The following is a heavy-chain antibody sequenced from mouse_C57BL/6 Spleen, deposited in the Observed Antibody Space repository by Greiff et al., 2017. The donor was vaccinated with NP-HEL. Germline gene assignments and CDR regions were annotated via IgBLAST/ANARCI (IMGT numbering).Heavy chain of an antibody. CDR3: AEREVYDGYYELDY. CDR2: IYPRSGNT. J-gene: IGHJ2*01. CDR1: GYTFTSYG. Sequence: QVQLQQSGAELARPGASVKLSCKASGYTFTSYGISWVKQRTGQGLEWIGEIYPRSGNTYYNEKFKGKATLTADKSSSTAYMELRSLTSEDSAVYFCAEREVYDGYYELDYWGQGTTLTVSS. D-gene: IGHD2-3*01. V-gene: IGHV1-81*01.